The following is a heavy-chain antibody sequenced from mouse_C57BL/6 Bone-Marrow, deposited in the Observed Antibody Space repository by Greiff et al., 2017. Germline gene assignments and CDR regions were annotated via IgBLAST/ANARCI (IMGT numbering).Heavy chain of an antibody. V-gene: IGHV14-1*01. CDR2: IDPEDGDT. CDR1: GFNIKDYY. CDR3: TTPTVVARYFDV. Sequence: EVKLQESGAELVRPGASVKLSCTASGFNIKDYYMHWVKQRPEQGLEWIGRIDPEDGDTEYAPKFQGKATMTADTSSNTAYLPLSSLTSEDTAVYYCTTPTVVARYFDVWGTGTTVTVSS. D-gene: IGHD1-1*01. J-gene: IGHJ1*03.